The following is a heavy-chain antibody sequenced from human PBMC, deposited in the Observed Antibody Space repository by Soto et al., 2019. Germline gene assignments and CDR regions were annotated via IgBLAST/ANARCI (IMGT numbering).Heavy chain of an antibody. J-gene: IGHJ4*02. D-gene: IGHD2-8*01. Sequence: QVQLVESGGGVVQPGRSLRLSCAASGFTFSSYGMHWVRQAPGKGLEWVAVASYDGGHKYYADSVNGRFTISRDNSKNTLYLQMTSLRAEDTAVYYCAKDRMVSPYYFASWGQGTLFTVSS. V-gene: IGHV3-30*18. CDR2: ASYDGGHK. CDR1: GFTFSSYG. CDR3: AKDRMVSPYYFAS.